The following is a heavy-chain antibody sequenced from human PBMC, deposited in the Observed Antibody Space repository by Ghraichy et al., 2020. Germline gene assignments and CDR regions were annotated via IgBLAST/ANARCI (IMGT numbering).Heavy chain of an antibody. CDR3: ARGPGSGSWAIDY. CDR1: GFTFSSYS. V-gene: IGHV3-30-3*01. J-gene: IGHJ4*02. Sequence: GGSLRLSCAASGFTFSSYSMYWVRQAPGKGLEWVALMSYDGSDTHYADSVKGRFNISRDNSKNTLYLQMDSLSVDDTAVYFCARGPGSGSWAIDYWGRGTLVTVSS. CDR2: MSYDGSDT. D-gene: IGHD6-13*01.